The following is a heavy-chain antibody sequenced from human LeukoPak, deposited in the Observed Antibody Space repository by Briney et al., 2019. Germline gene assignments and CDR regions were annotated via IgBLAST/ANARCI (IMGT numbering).Heavy chain of an antibody. CDR2: IYHSGST. V-gene: IGHV4-38-2*02. D-gene: IGHD6-19*01. CDR1: GYSISSGYY. Sequence: SENLSLTCTVSGYSISSGYYWGWIRQPPGKGLEWIGSIYHSGSTYYNPSLKSRVTISVDTSKNQFSLKLSSVTAADTAVYYCARGGSSGWYQYYFDYWGQGTLVTVSS. CDR3: ARGGSSGWYQYYFDY. J-gene: IGHJ4*02.